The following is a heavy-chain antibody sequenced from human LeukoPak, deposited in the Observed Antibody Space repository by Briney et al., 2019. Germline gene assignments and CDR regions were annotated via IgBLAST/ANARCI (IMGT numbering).Heavy chain of an antibody. V-gene: IGHV3-7*03. CDR2: INHNGNVN. D-gene: IGHD3-22*01. CDR1: GFTFSSYW. J-gene: IGHJ4*02. Sequence: GGSLRLSCAASGFTFSSYWMNWARQAPGKGLEWVASINHNGNVNYYVDSVKGRFTISRDNAKNSLYLQMSNLRAEDTAVYYCARDDDSSGFASDWGQGTLVTVSS. CDR3: ARDDDSSGFASD.